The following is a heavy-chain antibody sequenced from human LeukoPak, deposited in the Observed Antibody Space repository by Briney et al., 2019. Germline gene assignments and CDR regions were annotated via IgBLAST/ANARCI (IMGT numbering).Heavy chain of an antibody. J-gene: IGHJ6*02. V-gene: IGHV1-69*04. CDR1: GATFSRSA. D-gene: IGHD5-12*01. CDR3: ARTDPWGYSGYDPSRSYYYYGMDV. Sequence: ASVKVSCKASGATFSRSAISWVRQAPGQGLEWLGRIIPIFGIATYAQKFQGRVTITADKSTSTAYMELSSLRSEDTAVYYCARTDPWGYSGYDPSRSYYYYGMDVWGQGTTVTVSS. CDR2: IIPIFGIA.